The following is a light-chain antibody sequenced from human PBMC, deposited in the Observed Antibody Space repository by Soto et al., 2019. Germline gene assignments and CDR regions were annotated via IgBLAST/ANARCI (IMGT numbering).Light chain of an antibody. CDR2: TNN. CDR3: AAWDDSLNGYG. CDR1: SSNIGSNT. Sequence: QPVLTQPPSASGTPGQRVTISCSGSSSNIGSNTVNWYQHLAGTAPKLLIYTNNQRPSGVPDRFSASKSGTSASLAISGLQSGDEADYYCAAWDDSLNGYGFGPGTKLTVL. V-gene: IGLV1-44*01. J-gene: IGLJ1*01.